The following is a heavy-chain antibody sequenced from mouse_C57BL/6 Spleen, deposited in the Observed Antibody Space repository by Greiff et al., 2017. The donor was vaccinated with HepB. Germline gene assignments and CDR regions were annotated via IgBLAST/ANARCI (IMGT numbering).Heavy chain of an antibody. D-gene: IGHD2-4*01. Sequence: EVQVVESEGGLVQPGSSMKLSCTASGFTFSDYYMAWVRQVPEKGLEWVANINYDGSSTYYLDSLKSRFIISRDTAKNILYLQMSSLKSEDTATYYCARGIYYDYDGYAMDYWGQGTSVTVSS. CDR2: INYDGSST. J-gene: IGHJ4*01. CDR3: ARGIYYDYDGYAMDY. CDR1: GFTFSDYY. V-gene: IGHV5-16*01.